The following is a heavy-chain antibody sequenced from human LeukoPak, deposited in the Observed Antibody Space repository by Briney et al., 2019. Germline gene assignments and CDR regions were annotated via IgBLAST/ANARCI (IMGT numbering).Heavy chain of an antibody. V-gene: IGHV3-74*01. CDR2: INSDGSST. J-gene: IGHJ4*02. CDR3: ARDPKYYYDSSGYNY. Sequence: GGSLRLSCAASGFTFGIYAINWVRQAPGKGLVWVSRINSDGSSTSYADSVKGRFTISRDNAKNTLYLQMNSLRAEDTAVYYCARDPKYYYDSSGYNYWGQGTLVTVSS. D-gene: IGHD3-22*01. CDR1: GFTFGIYA.